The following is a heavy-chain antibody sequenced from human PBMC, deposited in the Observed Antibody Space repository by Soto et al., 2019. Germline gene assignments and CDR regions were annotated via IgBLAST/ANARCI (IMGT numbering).Heavy chain of an antibody. CDR1: GFTVSSNY. J-gene: IGHJ3*02. D-gene: IGHD6-13*01. V-gene: IGHV3-53*01. Sequence: PSGSLRLSCAASGFTVSSNYMSWVRQAPGKGLEWVSVIYSGGSTYYADSVKGRFTISRDNSKNTLYLQMNSLRAEDTAVYYCARTYSSSWYGWRGSNAFDIWGQGTMVTVSS. CDR2: IYSGGST. CDR3: ARTYSSSWYGWRGSNAFDI.